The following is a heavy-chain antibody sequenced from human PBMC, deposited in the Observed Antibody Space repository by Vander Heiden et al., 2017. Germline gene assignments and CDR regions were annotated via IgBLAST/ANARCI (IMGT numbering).Heavy chain of an antibody. CDR3: ARNRFDSSSWYGDHYYYYYGMDV. Sequence: QVQLQESGPGLVKPSETLSPTCTVSGGSISSYYWSWLRQPAGKGLEWIGRIYTSGSTNYNPSLKSRVTMSVDTSKNQFSLKLSSVTAADTAVYYCARNRFDSSSWYGDHYYYYYGMDVWGQGTTVTVSS. V-gene: IGHV4-4*07. CDR1: GGSISSYY. D-gene: IGHD6-13*01. CDR2: IYTSGST. J-gene: IGHJ6*02.